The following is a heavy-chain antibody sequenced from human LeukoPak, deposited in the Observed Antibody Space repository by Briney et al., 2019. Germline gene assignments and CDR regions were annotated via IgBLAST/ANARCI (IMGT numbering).Heavy chain of an antibody. V-gene: IGHV3-21*01. Sequence: GGSLRLSCAASGFTFSSYSMTWVRQAPGKGLEWVSSISSSSSYIYYADSVKGRFTISRDNAKNSLYLQMNSLRAEDTAVYYCARDASYTEMATIPTDYWGQGTLVTVSS. CDR1: GFTFSSYS. J-gene: IGHJ4*02. CDR2: ISSSSSYI. D-gene: IGHD5-24*01. CDR3: ARDASYTEMATIPTDY.